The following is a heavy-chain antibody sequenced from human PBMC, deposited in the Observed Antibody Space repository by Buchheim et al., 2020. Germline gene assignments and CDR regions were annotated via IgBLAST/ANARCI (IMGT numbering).Heavy chain of an antibody. CDR2: IYHSGST. CDR1: GGSISSSNW. Sequence: QVQLQKSGPGLVKPSGTLSLTCAVSGGSISSSNWWSWVRQPPGKGLEWIGEIYHSGSTTYNPSLKSRVTISVDKSKNQFSLKLSAVTAADTAVYYCARSRGYYDSSGYFKNRYYFDYWGQGTL. CDR3: ARSRGYYDSSGYFKNRYYFDY. V-gene: IGHV4-4*02. J-gene: IGHJ4*02. D-gene: IGHD3-22*01.